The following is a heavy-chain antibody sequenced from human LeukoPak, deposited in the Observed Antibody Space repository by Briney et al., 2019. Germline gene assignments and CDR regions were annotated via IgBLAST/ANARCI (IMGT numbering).Heavy chain of an antibody. CDR2: ISDNGGNT. CDR1: GFTFSRYS. V-gene: IGHV3-23*01. CDR3: ARRGSYFPFDY. Sequence: GGSLRLSCAASGFTFSRYSMNWVRQAPGKGLEWVSTISDNGGNTYYADSVKGRFTISRDNSKNTLYLQMYSLRVEDTAVYYCARRGSYFPFDYWGQGTLATVSS. D-gene: IGHD3-10*01. J-gene: IGHJ4*02.